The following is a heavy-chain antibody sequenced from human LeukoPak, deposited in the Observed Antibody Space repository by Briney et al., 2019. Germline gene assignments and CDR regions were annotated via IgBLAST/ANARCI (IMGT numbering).Heavy chain of an antibody. J-gene: IGHJ6*03. CDR1: GFTFSSYA. Sequence: PGGSLRLSCAASGFTFSSYAMHWVRQAPGKGLEWVAVISYDGSNKYYADSVKGRFTISRDNSKNTLYLQMNSLRAEDTAVYYCARDPYSGSYGNYYYYFMDVWGKGTTVTISS. D-gene: IGHD1-26*01. CDR3: ARDPYSGSYGNYYYYFMDV. V-gene: IGHV3-30*04. CDR2: ISYDGSNK.